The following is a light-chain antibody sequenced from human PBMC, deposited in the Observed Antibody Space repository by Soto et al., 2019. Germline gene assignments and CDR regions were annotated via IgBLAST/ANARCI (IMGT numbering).Light chain of an antibody. J-gene: IGLJ3*02. V-gene: IGLV1-40*01. CDR2: GNS. CDR1: SSNIGAGYD. CDR3: QSYDSSLSGWV. Sequence: QSVLTQPPSVSGAPGQRVTISCTKSSSNIGAGYDVHWYLQLPGTAPKLLIYGNSNRPSGVPDRFSGSKSGTSASLAITGLQAEDEADYYCQSYDSSLSGWVFGGGTKLTVL.